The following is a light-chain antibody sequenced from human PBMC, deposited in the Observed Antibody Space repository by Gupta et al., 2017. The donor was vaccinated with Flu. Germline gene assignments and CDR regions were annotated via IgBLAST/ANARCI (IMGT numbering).Light chain of an antibody. Sequence: VLLPFPATLSLSPGGSAPLSCRASQSLRYNFLAWYQQKPGQTPRLLISDASSRATGTPARFIGSGSGTNCTLTITGLQSEDVAVYYCQQDINGPRTFGEGTKVEIK. CDR2: DAS. CDR1: QSLRYN. V-gene: IGKV3-15*01. J-gene: IGKJ4*01. CDR3: QQDINGPRT.